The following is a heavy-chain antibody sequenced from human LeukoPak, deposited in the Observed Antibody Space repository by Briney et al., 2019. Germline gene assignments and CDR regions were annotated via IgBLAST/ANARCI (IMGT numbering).Heavy chain of an antibody. Sequence: PGGSLRLSCVASGFTFSSYGMHWVRQAPGRGLEWVAFIRYDGSNKYYVDSVKGRFTISRDNSKNTLYLQMNSLRAEDTAVYYCAKDQGYGTTTSCAAFDYWGQGTLVTVSS. CDR1: GFTFSSYG. CDR2: IRYDGSNK. V-gene: IGHV3-30*02. D-gene: IGHD2-2*01. J-gene: IGHJ4*02. CDR3: AKDQGYGTTTSCAAFDY.